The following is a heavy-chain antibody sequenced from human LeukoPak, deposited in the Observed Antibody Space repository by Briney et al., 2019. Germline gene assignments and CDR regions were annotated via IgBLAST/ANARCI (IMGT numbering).Heavy chain of an antibody. Sequence: SQTLSLTCASSGDSVSSNRAAWNWIRQSPSRGLEWLGRTYYRSKWYNDYAVSVKSRITINPDTSKNQFSLQLNSVTPEDTAVYYCARDPSAAGTWDYYYYGMDVWGQGTTVTVSS. CDR3: ARDPSAAGTWDYYYYGMDV. V-gene: IGHV6-1*01. D-gene: IGHD6-13*01. J-gene: IGHJ6*02. CDR1: GDSVSSNRAA. CDR2: TYYRSKWYN.